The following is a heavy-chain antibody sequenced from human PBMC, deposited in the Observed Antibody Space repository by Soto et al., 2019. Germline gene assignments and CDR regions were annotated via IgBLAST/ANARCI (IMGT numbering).Heavy chain of an antibody. Sequence: LRLSCAASGFTFDDYAMHWVRQAPGKGLEWVSLISWDGSNTYYADSVKGRFNISRDNSKNSLYLQMNSLRPEDTALYYCAKAQRGRKRPFFGQARPYDPYSAMDIWGQGTTVTV. V-gene: IGHV3-43D*04. J-gene: IGHJ6*02. D-gene: IGHD3-3*01. CDR1: GFTFDDYA. CDR3: AKAQRGRKRPFFGQARPYDPYSAMDI. CDR2: ISWDGSNT.